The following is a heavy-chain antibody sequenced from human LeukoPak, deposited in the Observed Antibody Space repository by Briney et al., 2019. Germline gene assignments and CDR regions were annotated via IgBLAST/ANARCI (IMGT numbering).Heavy chain of an antibody. J-gene: IGHJ4*02. Sequence: ASVKVSCKASGGTFSSYAISWVRQAPGQGLEWMGGIIPIFGTANYAQKFQGRVTITADESTSTAYMELSSLRSEDTAVYYCATRTGTASGFDYWGQGTLVTVSS. D-gene: IGHD1/OR15-1a*01. V-gene: IGHV1-69*13. CDR3: ATRTGTASGFDY. CDR2: IIPIFGTA. CDR1: GGTFSSYA.